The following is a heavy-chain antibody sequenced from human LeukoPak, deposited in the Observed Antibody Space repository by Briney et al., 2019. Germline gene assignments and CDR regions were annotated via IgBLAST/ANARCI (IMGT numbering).Heavy chain of an antibody. CDR1: GFIFSSYA. V-gene: IGHV3-23*01. Sequence: GGSLRLSCAASGFIFSSYAMSWVRQAPGKGLEWVSSISGSGGSTNYADSVKGRFTISRDNSKNTLYLQMHSLRADDTAVYYCAKALGYCSSTNCDYYFDYWGQGTLVTVSS. CDR2: ISGSGGST. J-gene: IGHJ4*02. CDR3: AKALGYCSSTNCDYYFDY. D-gene: IGHD2-2*01.